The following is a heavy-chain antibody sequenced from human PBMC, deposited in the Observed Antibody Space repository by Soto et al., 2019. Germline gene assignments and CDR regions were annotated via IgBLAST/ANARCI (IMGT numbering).Heavy chain of an antibody. CDR3: SKNLAWSGDDY. CDR1: GFTFTSYW. Sequence: PGGPLRLSCAASGFTFTSYWMTWVRQTPGKGLEWVANIHPNGGAQNYLDSVRGRFTISRDNTKNSLYLQMNSLRVEDTAVYYCSKNLAWSGDDYWGQGTQVTVSS. J-gene: IGHJ4*02. V-gene: IGHV3-7*01. D-gene: IGHD1-1*01. CDR2: IHPNGGAQ.